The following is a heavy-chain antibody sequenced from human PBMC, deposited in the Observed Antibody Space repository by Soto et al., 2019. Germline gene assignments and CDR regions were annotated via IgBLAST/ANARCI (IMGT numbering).Heavy chain of an antibody. Sequence: GGSLRLSCAASGFTFSSYAMSWVRQAPGKGLEWVSAISGSGGSTYYADSVKGRFTISRDNSKNTLYLQMNSLRAEDTAVYYCVRADSSWFYFDYWGQGTLVTV. CDR3: VRADSSWFYFDY. CDR1: GFTFSSYA. V-gene: IGHV3-23*01. J-gene: IGHJ4*02. D-gene: IGHD6-13*01. CDR2: ISGSGGST.